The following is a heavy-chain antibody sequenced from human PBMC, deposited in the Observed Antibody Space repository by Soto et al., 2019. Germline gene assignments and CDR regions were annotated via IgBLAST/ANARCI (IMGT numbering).Heavy chain of an antibody. D-gene: IGHD6-13*01. Sequence: SETLPLTCAVYGGSFSGYYWSWIRQPPGKGLEWIGSIYYSGSTYYNPSLKSRVTISVDTSKNQFSLQLNSVIPEDTAIYYCAKLAAGADTPGDSWGQGTLVTVSS. CDR1: GGSFSGYY. CDR3: AKLAAGADTPGDS. V-gene: IGHV4-34*01. J-gene: IGHJ4*02. CDR2: IYYSGST.